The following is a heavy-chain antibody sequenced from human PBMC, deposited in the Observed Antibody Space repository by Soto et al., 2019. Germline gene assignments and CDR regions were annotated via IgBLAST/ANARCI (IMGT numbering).Heavy chain of an antibody. Sequence: GSLRLSCAASGFTFSSYSMNWVRQAPGKGLEWVSYISSSSSTIYYADSVKGRFTISRGNAKNSLYLQMNSLRDEDTAVYYCASPLYYYDSSGYYFQHWGQGT. CDR3: ASPLYYYDSSGYYFQH. CDR1: GFTFSSYS. D-gene: IGHD3-22*01. V-gene: IGHV3-48*02. J-gene: IGHJ1*01. CDR2: ISSSSSTI.